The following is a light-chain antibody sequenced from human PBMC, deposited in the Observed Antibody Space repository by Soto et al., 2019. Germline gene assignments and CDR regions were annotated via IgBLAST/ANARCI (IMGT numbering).Light chain of an antibody. J-gene: IGKJ3*01. CDR3: QQYDKLPFT. Sequence: DIQMNQSPSSLSASVGDRVTITCQASQDISNKLNWYQQKPGKAPMLLIYDASNLETGVPSRFSAGGSGTDVTSTISRLKPEDIATYYCQQYDKLPFTFGPGTKVDI. CDR1: QDISNK. CDR2: DAS. V-gene: IGKV1-33*01.